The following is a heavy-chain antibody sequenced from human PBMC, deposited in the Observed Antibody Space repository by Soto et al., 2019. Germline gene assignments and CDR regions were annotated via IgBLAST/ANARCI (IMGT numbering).Heavy chain of an antibody. D-gene: IGHD3-22*01. V-gene: IGHV3-15*07. CDR2: IKSKTDGGTT. Sequence: PGGSLRLSCAASGFTFSNAWMNWVRQAPGKGLEWVGRIKSKTDGGTTDYAAPVKGRFTISRDDSKNTLYLQMNSLKTEDTAVYYCAAPYYYNSGATCQHWGQGTLVTVSS. J-gene: IGHJ1*01. CDR3: AAPYYYNSGATCQH. CDR1: GFTFSNAW.